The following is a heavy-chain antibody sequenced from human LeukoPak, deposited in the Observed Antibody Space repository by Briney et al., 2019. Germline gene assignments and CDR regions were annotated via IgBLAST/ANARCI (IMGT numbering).Heavy chain of an antibody. J-gene: IGHJ4*02. Sequence: SETLSLTCTVSGGSISSYYWSWIRQPPGKGLEWIGYIYYSGSTNYNPSLKSRVTISVDTSKNQFSLKLSSVTAADTAVYYCASGDSSSPRGYWGQGTLVTVSS. CDR2: IYYSGST. D-gene: IGHD6-13*01. CDR3: ASGDSSSPRGY. V-gene: IGHV4-59*01. CDR1: GGSISSYY.